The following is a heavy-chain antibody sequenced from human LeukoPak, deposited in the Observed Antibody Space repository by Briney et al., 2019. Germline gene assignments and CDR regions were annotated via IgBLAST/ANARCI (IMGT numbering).Heavy chain of an antibody. V-gene: IGHV1-2*02. D-gene: IGHD2-21*02. CDR3: ARGTGMVVTAIRDRYYFDY. Sequence: ASVKVSCKASGHTFTGYYMHWVRQAPGQGLEWMGWINPNSGGTNYAQKFQGRVTMTRDTSISTAYMELSRLRSDDTAVYYCARGTGMVVTAIRDRYYFDYWGQGTLVTVSS. CDR1: GHTFTGYY. CDR2: INPNSGGT. J-gene: IGHJ4*02.